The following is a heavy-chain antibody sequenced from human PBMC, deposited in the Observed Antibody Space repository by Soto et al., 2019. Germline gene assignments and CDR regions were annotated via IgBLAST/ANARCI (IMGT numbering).Heavy chain of an antibody. CDR2: INHSGST. V-gene: IGHV4-34*01. CDR3: AREYGDYGVPYSNWFDP. D-gene: IGHD4-17*01. Sequence: SSETLSLTCAVYGGSFSGYYWSWIRQPPGKGLEWIGEINHSGSTNYNPSLKSRVTISVDTSKNQFSLKLSSVTAADTAVYYCAREYGDYGVPYSNWFDPWGQGTLVTVSS. J-gene: IGHJ5*02. CDR1: GGSFSGYY.